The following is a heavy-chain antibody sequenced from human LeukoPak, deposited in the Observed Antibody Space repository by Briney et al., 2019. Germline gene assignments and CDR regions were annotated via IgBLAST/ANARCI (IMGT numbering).Heavy chain of an antibody. Sequence: GGSLRLSCAASGFIFSSNYMTWVRQAPGKGLDWVSVIYSDGSTFYADSVKGRFTISRDTSKNTLYLQMNNLRADDTAVYYCARDPQVSYWGPGALVTVSS. V-gene: IGHV3-53*01. J-gene: IGHJ4*02. CDR2: IYSDGST. CDR1: GFIFSSNY. CDR3: ARDPQVSY.